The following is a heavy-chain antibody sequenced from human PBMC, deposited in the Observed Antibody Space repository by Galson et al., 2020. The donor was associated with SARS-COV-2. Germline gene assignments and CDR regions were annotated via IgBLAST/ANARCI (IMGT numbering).Heavy chain of an antibody. J-gene: IGHJ4*02. Sequence: QLGESLKISCAASGFTFSSYAMHWVRQAPGKGLEWVAVISYDGSNKYYADSVKGRFTISRDNSKNTLYLQMNSLRAEDTAVYYCARVRSGTYLGYFDYWGQGTLVTVSS. D-gene: IGHD1-26*01. CDR1: GFTFSSYA. CDR3: ARVRSGTYLGYFDY. CDR2: ISYDGSNK. V-gene: IGHV3-30*04.